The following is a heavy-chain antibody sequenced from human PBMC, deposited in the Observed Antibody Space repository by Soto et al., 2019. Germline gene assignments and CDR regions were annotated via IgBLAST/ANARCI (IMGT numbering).Heavy chain of an antibody. CDR3: ATGLTLPVRPSFDT. Sequence: EVQLVESGGGLIQPGGSLRLSCAASGFTVSGNYITWVRQAPGKGLEWVSVIFSGDNTYYSASVKGRFTIARDNSKNTIYLQMNRLRGDDTAVYFCATGLTLPVRPSFDTWGQGTLLTVSS. D-gene: IGHD2-21*02. CDR2: IFSGDNT. CDR1: GFTVSGNY. V-gene: IGHV3-53*01. J-gene: IGHJ5*02.